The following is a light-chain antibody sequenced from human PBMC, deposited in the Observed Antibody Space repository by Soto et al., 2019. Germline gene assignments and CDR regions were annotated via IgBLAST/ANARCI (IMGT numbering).Light chain of an antibody. J-gene: IGLJ1*01. CDR2: DVS. CDR1: SSDVGGYNY. V-gene: IGLV2-14*03. Sequence: QSALTQPASVSGSPGQSITISCTGTSSDVGGYNYVSWYQHHPGKAPKLMLYDVSNRPSGVSNRFSGSKSGNTASLTISGLQAADEADYFCSSFTSSMTNVFGSGTKVTVL. CDR3: SSFTSSMTNV.